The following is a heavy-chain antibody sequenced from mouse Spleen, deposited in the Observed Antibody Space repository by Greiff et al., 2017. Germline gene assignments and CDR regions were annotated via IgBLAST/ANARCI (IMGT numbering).Heavy chain of an antibody. V-gene: IGHV3-6*02. CDR2: ISYDGSN. CDR3: ASLNWVLDY. J-gene: IGHJ2*01. CDR1: GYSITSGYY. Sequence: ESGPGLVKPSQSLSLTCSVTGYSITSGYYWNWIRQFPGNKLEWMGYISYDGSNNYNPSLKNRISITRDTSKNQFFLKLNSVTTEDTATYYCASLNWVLDYWGQGTTLTVSS. D-gene: IGHD4-1*01.